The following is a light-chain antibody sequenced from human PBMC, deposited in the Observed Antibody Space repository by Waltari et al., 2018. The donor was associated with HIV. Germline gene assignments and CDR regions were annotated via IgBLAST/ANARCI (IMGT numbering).Light chain of an antibody. J-gene: IGLJ3*02. Sequence: QSALTQPASMSGSPGQSITISCPGYSLGIGLYDLLSLYKHIPNTAPQLIIYGVNRRPPGVTSLFSASNAGDVASLTSSWLHTEDEADYYCTSHTLTPILLFGGGTRLTVL. V-gene: IGLV2-14*01. CDR2: GVN. CDR1: SLGIGLYDL. CDR3: TSHTLTPILL.